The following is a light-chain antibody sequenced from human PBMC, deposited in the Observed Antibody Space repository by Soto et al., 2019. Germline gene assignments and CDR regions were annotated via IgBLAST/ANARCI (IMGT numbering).Light chain of an antibody. Sequence: QSALTQPPSASGSPGQSVTISCTGTSSDVGGHDYVSWYQQHPGKAPKLMIYEVTGRPSGVPDRFSGSKSGNTASLTVSGLQSEDEADYYCSSYAGSNTVIFGGVTKLTVL. CDR3: SSYAGSNTVI. V-gene: IGLV2-8*01. CDR2: EVT. CDR1: SSDVGGHDY. J-gene: IGLJ2*01.